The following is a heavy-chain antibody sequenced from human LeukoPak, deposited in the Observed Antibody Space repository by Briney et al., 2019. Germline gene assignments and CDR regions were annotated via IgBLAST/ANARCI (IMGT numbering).Heavy chain of an antibody. CDR2: IYYSGST. CDR1: GGSINNYY. CDR3: ARSPHYGDYSH. D-gene: IGHD4-17*01. Sequence: SETLSLTCTVSGGSINNYYWSWIRQPPGKGLEWIGYIYYSGSTNYSPSLKSRVTISVDTSKNQFSLKLSSVTAADTAVYYCARSPHYGDYSHWGQGTLVTVSS. V-gene: IGHV4-59*08. J-gene: IGHJ4*02.